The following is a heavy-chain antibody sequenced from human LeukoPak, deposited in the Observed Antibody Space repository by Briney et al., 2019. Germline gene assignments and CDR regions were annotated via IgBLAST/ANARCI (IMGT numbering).Heavy chain of an antibody. CDR3: AREAYDILTGYRSYWYFDL. D-gene: IGHD3-9*01. V-gene: IGHV3-11*05. CDR1: GFTFSDYY. J-gene: IGHJ2*01. CDR2: ISSSSLYT. Sequence: GGSLRLSCAASGFTFSDYYMSWIRQAPGKGLEWVSYISSSSLYTNYADSVKGRFTISRDNAKNSLYLQMNSLRAEDTAVYYCAREAYDILTGYRSYWYFDLWGRGTLVTVSS.